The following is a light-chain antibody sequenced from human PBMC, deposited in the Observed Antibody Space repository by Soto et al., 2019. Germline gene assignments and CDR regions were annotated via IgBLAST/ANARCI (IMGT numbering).Light chain of an antibody. CDR2: DVS. J-gene: IGLJ2*01. V-gene: IGLV2-14*01. Sequence: QSALTQPASVSGSPGQSITTSCTGTSSDIGSYNFVSWYQQHPGKAPKLMIYDVSNRPSGVSNRFSGSKSGNTASLTISGLQTDDEADYYCSSYRSGSTLVFGGGTKLTVL. CDR1: SSDIGSYNF. CDR3: SSYRSGSTLV.